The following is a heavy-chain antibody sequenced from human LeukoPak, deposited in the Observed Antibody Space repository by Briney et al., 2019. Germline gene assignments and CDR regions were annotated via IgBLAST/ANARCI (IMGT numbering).Heavy chain of an antibody. D-gene: IGHD4-17*01. CDR2: MNPNSGNT. CDR3: ARMYGDRHNTYRDY. J-gene: IGHJ4*02. CDR1: GYTCTSYD. V-gene: IGHV1-8*01. Sequence: GASVKVSCKASGYTCTSYDINWVRQATGQGLEWMGWMNPNSGNTGYAQKFQGRVTMTRNTSISTAYMELSSLRSEDTAVYYCARMYGDRHNTYRDYWGQGTLVTVSS.